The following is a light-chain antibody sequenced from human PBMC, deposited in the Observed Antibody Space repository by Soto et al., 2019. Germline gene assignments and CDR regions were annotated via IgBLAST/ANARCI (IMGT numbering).Light chain of an antibody. CDR3: CSYAGNRTFV. Sequence: QSALTQPASVSGSPGQSITISCTGTSSDVGGYNYVSWYQQHPGKAPKLMIYEVSNRPSGVSNRFSASKSGKTASLTISGLQAEDEADYHCCSYAGNRTFVFGGGTKVTVL. V-gene: IGLV2-14*01. J-gene: IGLJ3*02. CDR1: SSDVGGYNY. CDR2: EVS.